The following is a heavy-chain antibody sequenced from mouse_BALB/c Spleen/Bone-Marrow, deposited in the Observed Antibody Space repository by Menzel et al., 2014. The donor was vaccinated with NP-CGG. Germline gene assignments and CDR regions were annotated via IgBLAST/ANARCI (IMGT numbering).Heavy chain of an antibody. J-gene: IGHJ2*01. CDR3: TRSRGNWDDFDY. CDR2: ISSGSRTV. Sequence: EVKLVESGGGLVQPGGSRKLSCAASGFTFSSFGMHWVRQAPEKGLEWVAYISSGSRTVFYADTVKGRFTISRDNPKSTLFLQMTSLRSEDTAMYYCTRSRGNWDDFDYWGQGTTLTVSS. V-gene: IGHV5-17*02. D-gene: IGHD3-3*01. CDR1: GFTFSSFG.